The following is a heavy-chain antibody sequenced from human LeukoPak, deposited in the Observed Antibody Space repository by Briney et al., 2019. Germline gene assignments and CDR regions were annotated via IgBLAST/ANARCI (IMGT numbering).Heavy chain of an antibody. D-gene: IGHD2-2*02. Sequence: ASVKVSCKASGYTFTGHYLHWVRQAPGQGLEWMGWINPNSGDANYAQKFQGRVTVTRDTSITTAYMGLSRLTSADTAVYYCARGVYCTSTSCYSGLGYYYYYMDVWGKGTTVTVSS. J-gene: IGHJ6*03. CDR3: ARGVYCTSTSCYSGLGYYYYYMDV. V-gene: IGHV1-2*02. CDR1: GYTFTGHY. CDR2: INPNSGDA.